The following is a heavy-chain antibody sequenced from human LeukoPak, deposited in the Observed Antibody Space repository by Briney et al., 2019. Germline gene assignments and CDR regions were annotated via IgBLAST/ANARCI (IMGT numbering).Heavy chain of an antibody. CDR3: ATRGNRIAARQLVPSRFDY. Sequence: SVKVSCKASGGPFSSYAISWVRQAPGQGLEWMGGIIPIFGTANYAQKFQGRVTITADESTSTAYMELSSLRSEDTAVYYCATRGNRIAARQLVPSRFDYWGQGTLVTVSS. V-gene: IGHV1-69*01. D-gene: IGHD6-6*01. CDR1: GGPFSSYA. CDR2: IIPIFGTA. J-gene: IGHJ4*02.